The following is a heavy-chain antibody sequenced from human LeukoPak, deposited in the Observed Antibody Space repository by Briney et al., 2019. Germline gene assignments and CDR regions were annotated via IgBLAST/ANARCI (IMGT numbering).Heavy chain of an antibody. Sequence: GGSLRLSCAASGFTFSSYGMSWVRQAPGKGLEWVSGINWNGGSTGYADSVKGRFTISRDNAKNSLYLQMNSLRAEDTALYYCARSSYGDYVQIRPYYFDYWGQGTLVTVSS. V-gene: IGHV3-20*04. CDR2: INWNGGST. J-gene: IGHJ4*02. D-gene: IGHD4-17*01. CDR3: ARSSYGDYVQIRPYYFDY. CDR1: GFTFSSYG.